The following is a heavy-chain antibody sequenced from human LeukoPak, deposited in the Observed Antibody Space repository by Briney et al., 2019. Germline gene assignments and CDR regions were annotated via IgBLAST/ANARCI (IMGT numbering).Heavy chain of an antibody. J-gene: IGHJ4*02. V-gene: IGHV3-15*01. CDR3: VTDVVCGSRGVDY. CDR1: GFIFSDAW. D-gene: IGHD3-16*01. CDR2: IKSKVSGGTA. Sequence: GGSLRLSCAAPGFIFSDAWMGWVRQSPGKGLEWVGLIKSKVSGGTADSAAPVNGRFTISRDDSKNTLLLQMNSLKTEDTALYYCVTDVVCGSRGVDYWGQGTLVTVSS.